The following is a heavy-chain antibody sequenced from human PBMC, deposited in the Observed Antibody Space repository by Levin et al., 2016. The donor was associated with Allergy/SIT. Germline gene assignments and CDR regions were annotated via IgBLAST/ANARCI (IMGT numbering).Heavy chain of an antibody. CDR2: INPNIGGT. D-gene: IGHD3-10*01. J-gene: IGHJ6*02. CDR1: GYTFTGYY. V-gene: IGHV1-2*02. Sequence: ASVKVSCKASGYTFTGYYMHWVRQAPGQGLEWMGWINPNIGGTNYAQKFQGRVTMTRDTSISTAYMELSRLRSEDTAVYYCARGGPTSFYHSGSKDVWGQGTTVTVSS. CDR3: ARGGPTSFYHSGSKDV.